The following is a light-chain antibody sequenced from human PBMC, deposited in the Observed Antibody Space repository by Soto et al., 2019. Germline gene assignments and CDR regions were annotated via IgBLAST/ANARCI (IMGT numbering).Light chain of an antibody. CDR3: HQYGNASWT. J-gene: IGKJ1*01. CDR2: GAS. CDR1: QSVSSSY. Sequence: EVVLTQSPGTLSLSPGERATLSCRASQSVSSSYLAWYQQKCGQAPRLLIYGASSRATGIPDRFSGSGSGTDFTHTISRLEPEDFAVYYCHQYGNASWTCGQGTKVEVK. V-gene: IGKV3-20*01.